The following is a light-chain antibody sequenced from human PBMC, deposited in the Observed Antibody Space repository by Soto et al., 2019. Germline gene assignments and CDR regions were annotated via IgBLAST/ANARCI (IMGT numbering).Light chain of an antibody. CDR2: EVS. CDR1: SKDFGSYNL. V-gene: IGLV2-23*02. Sequence: VLTQPPPLSGAPGQAVTISRPGTSKDFGSYNLVSWYQQHPGKAPKLMIYEVSKRPSGVSNRFSGSKSGNTASLTISGLQAEDEADYYCCSYAGSSTSYVFGTGTKVTVL. J-gene: IGLJ1*01. CDR3: CSYAGSSTSYV.